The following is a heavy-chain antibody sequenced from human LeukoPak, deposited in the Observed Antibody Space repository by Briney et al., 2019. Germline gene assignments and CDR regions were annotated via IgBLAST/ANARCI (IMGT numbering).Heavy chain of an antibody. CDR3: TRRGEI. V-gene: IGHV4-34*01. CDR2: INHSGST. D-gene: IGHD3-16*01. CDR1: GGSFSGYY. Sequence: SETLSLTCAVYGGSFSGYYWSWIRQPPGKGLEWIGEINHSGSTNYNPSLKSRVTISVDMSKTQFSLKLSSVTAADTAVYYCTRRGEIWGQGTMVTVSS. J-gene: IGHJ3*02.